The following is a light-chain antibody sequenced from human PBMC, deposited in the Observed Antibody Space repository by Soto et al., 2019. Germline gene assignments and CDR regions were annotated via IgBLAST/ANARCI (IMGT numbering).Light chain of an antibody. Sequence: IRMTQSPSSLSASKEDRVTITCRASQSISSYLNWYQQKPGKAPKLLIYAASSLQSGVPSRFSGSGSGTDFTLTISSLQPEDFATYYCQQSDSTPLPFGGGTKVDIK. J-gene: IGKJ4*01. CDR3: QQSDSTPLP. CDR1: QSISSY. V-gene: IGKV1-39*01. CDR2: AAS.